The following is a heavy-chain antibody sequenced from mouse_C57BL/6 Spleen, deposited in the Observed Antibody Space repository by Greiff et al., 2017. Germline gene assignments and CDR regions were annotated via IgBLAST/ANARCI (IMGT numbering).Heavy chain of an antibody. CDR1: GYSITSGYY. Sequence: EVQRVESGPGLVKPSQSLSLTCSVTGYSITSGYYWNWIRQFPGNKQEWMGYISYDGSNNYNPSLKNRISITRDTSKNQFFLKLNSVTTEDTATYYCASYDGYYVGWYFDVWGTETTVTVSS. V-gene: IGHV3-6*01. J-gene: IGHJ1*03. CDR2: ISYDGSN. D-gene: IGHD2-3*01. CDR3: ASYDGYYVGWYFDV.